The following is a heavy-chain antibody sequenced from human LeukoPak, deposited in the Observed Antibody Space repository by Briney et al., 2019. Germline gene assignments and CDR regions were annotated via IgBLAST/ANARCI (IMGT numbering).Heavy chain of an antibody. D-gene: IGHD2-2*03. Sequence: PGGSLRLSCAASGFTFTNYALSWVRQAPGKGLEWVSVISGSGDSTYYADSVKGRFTISRDNFKNTLYLQMNRLRAEDTAVYYCVEDGHCTTTTCSSHWFDPWGQGTRVTVSS. CDR1: GFTFTNYA. CDR3: VEDGHCTTTTCSSHWFDP. V-gene: IGHV3-23*01. CDR2: ISGSGDST. J-gene: IGHJ5*02.